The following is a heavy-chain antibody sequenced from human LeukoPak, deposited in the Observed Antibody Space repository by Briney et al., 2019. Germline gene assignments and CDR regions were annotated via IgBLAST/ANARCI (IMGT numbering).Heavy chain of an antibody. CDR1: GGSISSSNYY. D-gene: IGHD1-1*01. J-gene: IGHJ3*02. CDR2: IYYSGST. V-gene: IGHV4-39*07. Sequence: NPSETLSLTCTVSGGSISSSNYYWGWIRQPPGKGLEWIGSIYYSGSTYYNPSLKSRVTISVDTSKNQFSLKLSSVTAADTAVYYCARKYIDDAFDIWGQGTMVTVSS. CDR3: ARKYIDDAFDI.